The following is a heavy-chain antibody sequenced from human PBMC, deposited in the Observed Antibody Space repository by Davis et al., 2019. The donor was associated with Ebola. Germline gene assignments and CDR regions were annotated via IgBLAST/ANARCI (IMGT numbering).Heavy chain of an antibody. CDR1: GFTFSSYS. J-gene: IGHJ4*02. CDR3: ARDVHDYGDSSFDY. Sequence: PGGSLRLSCAASGFTFSSYSMNWVRQAPGKGLEWVSYISSSSSTIYYADSVKGRFTISRDNSKNTLYLQMNSLRAEDTAVYYCARDVHDYGDSSFDYWGQGTLVTVSS. V-gene: IGHV3-48*01. CDR2: ISSSSSTI. D-gene: IGHD4-17*01.